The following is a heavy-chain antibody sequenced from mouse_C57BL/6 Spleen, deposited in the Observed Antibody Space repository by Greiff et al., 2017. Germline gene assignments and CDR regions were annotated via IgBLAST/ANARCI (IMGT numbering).Heavy chain of an antibody. CDR2: ISSGSSTI. D-gene: IGHD1-1*01. CDR3: ARRDGSSYVDY. CDR1: GFTFSDYG. Sequence: EVKLVESGGGLVKPGGSLKLSCAASGFTFSDYGMHWVRQAPEKGLEWVAYISSGSSTIYYADTVKGRFTITRDNTKNTLFLQMTSLRSEDTAMYYCARRDGSSYVDYWGQGTTLTVSS. V-gene: IGHV5-17*01. J-gene: IGHJ2*01.